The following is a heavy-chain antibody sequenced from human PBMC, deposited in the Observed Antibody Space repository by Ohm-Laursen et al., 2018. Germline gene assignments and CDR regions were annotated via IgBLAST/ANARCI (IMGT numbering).Heavy chain of an antibody. CDR2: ISSSGSTI. CDR1: GFTFSDYY. V-gene: IGHV3-11*01. CDR3: ARDTYYYYYGMDV. Sequence: SLRLSCSASGFTFSDYYMSWIRQAPGKGLEWVSYISSSGSTIYYADSVKGRFTISRDNAKNSLYLQMNSLRAEDTAVYYCARDTYYYYYGMDVWGQGTTVTVSS. J-gene: IGHJ6*02.